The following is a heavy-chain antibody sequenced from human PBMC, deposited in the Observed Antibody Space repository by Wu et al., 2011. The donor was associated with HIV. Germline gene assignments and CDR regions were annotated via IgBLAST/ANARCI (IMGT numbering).Heavy chain of an antibody. Sequence: QVQLVQSGAEVKKPGSSVKVSCKASGGTFSSYAINWVRQAPGQGPEWMGRVIPVFDTTNYAPRFQGRVTITADESTSTAYMELSSLGSEDTAVYYCAIWSGSQGPYYYYYMDVWGKGTTVTVSS. CDR2: VIPVFDTT. CDR1: GGTFSSYA. CDR3: AIWSGSQGPYYYYYMDV. V-gene: IGHV1-69*15. D-gene: IGHD3-3*01. J-gene: IGHJ6*03.